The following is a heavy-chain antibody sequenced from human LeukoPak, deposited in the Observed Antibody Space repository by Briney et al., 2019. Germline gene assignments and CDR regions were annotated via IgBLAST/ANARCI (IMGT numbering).Heavy chain of an antibody. CDR3: ARYSSSWYLFDY. D-gene: IGHD6-13*01. V-gene: IGHV4-30-2*01. Sequence: PSQTLSLTCAVSGGSISSGGYSWSWIRQPPGKGLEWIGYIYHSGSTYYNPSLKSRVTISVDRSKNQFSLKLSSVTAADTAVYYCARYSSSWYLFDYWGQGTLVTVSS. CDR1: GGSISSGGYS. J-gene: IGHJ4*02. CDR2: IYHSGST.